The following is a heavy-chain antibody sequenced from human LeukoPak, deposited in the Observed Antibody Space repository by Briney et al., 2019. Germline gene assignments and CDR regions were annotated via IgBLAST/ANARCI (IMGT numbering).Heavy chain of an antibody. D-gene: IGHD3-9*01. CDR2: ISSSSSYI. CDR1: GFTFSSYS. CDR3: ARDSGARAVLTRPGPRFDY. Sequence: GGSLRLSCAASGFTFSSYSMNWVRQAPGKGLEWVSSISSSSSYIYYADSEKGRFTISRDNSRNTLYVQMNSLRAEDTAVYYCARDSGARAVLTRPGPRFDYWGQGTLVTVSS. V-gene: IGHV3-21*01. J-gene: IGHJ4*02.